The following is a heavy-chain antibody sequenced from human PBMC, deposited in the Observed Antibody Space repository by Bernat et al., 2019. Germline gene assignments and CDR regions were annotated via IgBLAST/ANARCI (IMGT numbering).Heavy chain of an antibody. CDR2: ISYDGSII. Sequence: QVQLVESGGGVVQPGRSLRLSCAASGFTFSNYGMHWVRQAPGKGLEWVAVISYDGSIIYYGDSMKGRFTISRDNSKNTLYLQMTSLREEDTAVYYCAKDQPPLAGGQWLGGFDYWGQGTLVTVSS. V-gene: IGHV3-30*18. CDR1: GFTFSNYG. J-gene: IGHJ4*02. D-gene: IGHD6-19*01. CDR3: AKDQPPLAGGQWLGGFDY.